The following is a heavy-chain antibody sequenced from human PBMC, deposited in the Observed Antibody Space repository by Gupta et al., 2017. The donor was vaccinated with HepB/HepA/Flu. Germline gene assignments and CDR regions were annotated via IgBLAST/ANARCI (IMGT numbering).Heavy chain of an antibody. Sequence: QVQLVQSGAEVKKPGSSVKVSCKASGGTFSSYAISWVRQAPGQGLEWMGGIIPIFGTANYAQKFQGRVTITADESTSTAYMELSSLRSEDTAVYYCASRPDYGGNSGIDYWGQGTLVTVSS. CDR3: ASRPDYGGNSGIDY. D-gene: IGHD4-23*01. J-gene: IGHJ4*02. CDR1: GGTFSSYA. CDR2: IIPIFGTA. V-gene: IGHV1-69*01.